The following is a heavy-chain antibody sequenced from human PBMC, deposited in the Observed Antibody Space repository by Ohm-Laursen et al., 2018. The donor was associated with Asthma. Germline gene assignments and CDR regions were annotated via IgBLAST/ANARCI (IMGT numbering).Heavy chain of an antibody. D-gene: IGHD5-24*01. CDR3: ARARDGYRDAFDI. J-gene: IGHJ3*02. Sequence: ASVKVSCKASGYTFTNYGFSWVRQAPGQGLEWMGRINPNSGGTNYAQKFQGRVTMTRDTSISTAYMELSRLRSDDTAVYYCARARDGYRDAFDIWGQGTMVTVSS. V-gene: IGHV1-2*06. CDR2: INPNSGGT. CDR1: GYTFTNYG.